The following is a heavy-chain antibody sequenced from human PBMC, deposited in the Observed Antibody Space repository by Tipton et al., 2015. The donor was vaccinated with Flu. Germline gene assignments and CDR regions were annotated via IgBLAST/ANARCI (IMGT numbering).Heavy chain of an antibody. Sequence: SLRLSCAASGFTFSNFAMHWVRQAPGKRLEWVAGVWYDGTNEYYADSVKGRFTISRDNSKNTLYLQMNSLRAEDTAVYYCARGYDILTDGGGYFDYWGQGTLVTVSS. J-gene: IGHJ4*02. D-gene: IGHD3-9*01. CDR2: VWYDGTNE. CDR1: GFTFSNFA. CDR3: ARGYDILTDGGGYFDY. V-gene: IGHV3-33*01.